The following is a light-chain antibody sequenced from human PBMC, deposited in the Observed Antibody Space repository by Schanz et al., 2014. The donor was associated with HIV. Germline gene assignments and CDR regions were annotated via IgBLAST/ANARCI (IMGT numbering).Light chain of an antibody. CDR2: DAF. V-gene: IGKV3-11*01. Sequence: EIVLTQSPATLSLSPGERATLSCRASQSVSRYLAWYQQKPGQAPRLLIYDAFNRATGIPARFSGSGSGTYFTLTISRLEPEDFAVYYCQHYGDSRGTFGGGTKVDFK. CDR3: QHYGDSRGT. CDR1: QSVSRY. J-gene: IGKJ4*01.